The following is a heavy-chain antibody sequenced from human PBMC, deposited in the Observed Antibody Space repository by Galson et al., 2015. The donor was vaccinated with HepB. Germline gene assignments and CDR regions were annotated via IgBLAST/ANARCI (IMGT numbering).Heavy chain of an antibody. J-gene: IGHJ4*02. V-gene: IGHV3-11*06. CDR2: ISSSSSYT. CDR1: GFTFSDYY. Sequence: SLRLSCAASGFTFSDYYMSWIRQAPGKGLEWVSYISSSSSYTNYADSVKGRFTISRDNAKNSLYLQMNSLRAEDTAVYYCARLIAAAGIDYWGQGTLVTVSS. CDR3: ARLIAAAGIDY. D-gene: IGHD6-13*01.